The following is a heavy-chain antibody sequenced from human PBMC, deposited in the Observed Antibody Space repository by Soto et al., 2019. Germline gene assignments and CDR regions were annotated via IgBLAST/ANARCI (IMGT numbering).Heavy chain of an antibody. CDR1: GGTFSSYA. Sequence: QVQLVQSGAEVKKPGSSVKVSCKASGGTFSSYAISWVRQAPGQGLEWMGGIIPIFGTANYAPKFQGRVTSTADESTSTAYMELSSLRSEDTAVYYCARVPYYYDSSGYGWFDPWGQGTLVNVSS. J-gene: IGHJ5*02. V-gene: IGHV1-69*12. D-gene: IGHD3-22*01. CDR2: IIPIFGTA. CDR3: ARVPYYYDSSGYGWFDP.